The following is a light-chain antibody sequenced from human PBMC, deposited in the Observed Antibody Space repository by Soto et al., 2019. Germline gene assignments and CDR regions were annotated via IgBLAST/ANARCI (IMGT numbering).Light chain of an antibody. J-gene: IGKJ2*01. CDR2: DVS. Sequence: DIPMTQSPSSLSASVGDRFTSTFKASQDITLYLNWYQHNAGKAPNLLIYDVSTLETGVPARFSRRGSGTIFTRTIRQLQPEDVATYYFQQYDRRPNTFGQGTKVEIK. CDR1: QDITLY. CDR3: QQYDRRPNT. V-gene: IGKV1-33*01.